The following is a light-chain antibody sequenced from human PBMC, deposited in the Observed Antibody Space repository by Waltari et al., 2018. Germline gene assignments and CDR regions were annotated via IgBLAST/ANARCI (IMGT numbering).Light chain of an antibody. J-gene: IGLJ1*01. CDR3: CSYAGSSLYV. CDR1: SSDVGGYNY. Sequence: QSALTQPRSVSGSPGQSVTISCTGTSSDVGGYNYVSWYQHHPVKAPKLMIYDVSKRPSGVPDRFSGSKSGNTASLTISGLQAEDEADYYCCSYAGSSLYVFGTGTKVTVL. CDR2: DVS. V-gene: IGLV2-11*01.